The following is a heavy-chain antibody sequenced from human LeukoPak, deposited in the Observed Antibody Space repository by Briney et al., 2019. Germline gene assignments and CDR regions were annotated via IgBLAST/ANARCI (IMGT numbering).Heavy chain of an antibody. J-gene: IGHJ6*03. V-gene: IGHV4-4*07. D-gene: IGHD2-2*01. CDR1: GGSISSYY. CDR2: IYTSGST. CDR3: ARESSDIVVVPAARLHYYYMDV. Sequence: PSETLSLTCSVSGGSISSYYWSWIRQPAGKGLEWIGRIYTSGSTNYNPSLKSRVTMSVDTSKNQFSLKLSSVTAADTAVYYCARESSDIVVVPAARLHYYYMDVWGKGTTVTISS.